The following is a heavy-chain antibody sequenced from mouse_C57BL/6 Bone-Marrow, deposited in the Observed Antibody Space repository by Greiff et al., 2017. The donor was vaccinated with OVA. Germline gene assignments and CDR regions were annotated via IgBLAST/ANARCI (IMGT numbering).Heavy chain of an antibody. CDR1: GFTFSSYA. J-gene: IGHJ3*01. D-gene: IGHD2-14*01. V-gene: IGHV5-4*01. Sequence: EVMLVESGGGLVKPGGSLKLSCAASGFTFSSYAMSWVRQTPEKRLEWVATISDGGSYTYYPDNVKGRFTISRDNAKNHLYLQMSHLKAEDTAMDYCARERYDPAWFAYWGQGTLVTVSA. CDR3: ARERYDPAWFAY. CDR2: ISDGGSYT.